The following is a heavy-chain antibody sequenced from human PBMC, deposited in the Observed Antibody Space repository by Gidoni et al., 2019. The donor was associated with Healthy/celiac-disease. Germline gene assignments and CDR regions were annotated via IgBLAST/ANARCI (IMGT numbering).Heavy chain of an antibody. CDR2: IRSKAYGGTT. CDR1: GFTFGDYA. V-gene: IGHV3-49*04. Sequence: EVQLVESGGGLVQPGRSLRLSCTASGFTFGDYAMSWVRQAPGKGLEWVGFIRSKAYGGTTEYAASVKGRFTISRDDSKSIAYLQMNSLKTEDTAVYYCTRDSTWRSGWYNDYWGQGTLVTVSS. D-gene: IGHD6-19*01. CDR3: TRDSTWRSGWYNDY. J-gene: IGHJ4*02.